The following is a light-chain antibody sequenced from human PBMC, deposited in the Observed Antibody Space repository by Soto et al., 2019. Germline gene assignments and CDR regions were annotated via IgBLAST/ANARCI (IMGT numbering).Light chain of an antibody. CDR1: SSDVGNYNL. CDR3: SSYAGSNNYV. Sequence: SVLTQPASVSGSPGQSITISCTGTSSDVGNYNLVSWYQQHPGKAPKLIIYATRKRPSGVSNRYSGSKSGNTASLTISGLQAEDEADYYCSSYAGSNNYVFGTGTKLTVL. CDR2: ATR. V-gene: IGLV2-23*01. J-gene: IGLJ1*01.